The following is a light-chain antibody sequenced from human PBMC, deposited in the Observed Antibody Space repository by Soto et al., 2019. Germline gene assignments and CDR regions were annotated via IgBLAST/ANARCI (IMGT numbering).Light chain of an antibody. CDR1: QSVSSSY. CDR3: QQYGGSPLT. Sequence: EIVLTQSPGTLSLSPGERATLSCRASQSVSSSYLAWYQQKAGQAPRLLIYGASSRATGIPDRFSGSGSGTDFTLTISRLEPEDFAVYYCQQYGGSPLTFGGGTKVDIK. J-gene: IGKJ4*01. CDR2: GAS. V-gene: IGKV3-20*01.